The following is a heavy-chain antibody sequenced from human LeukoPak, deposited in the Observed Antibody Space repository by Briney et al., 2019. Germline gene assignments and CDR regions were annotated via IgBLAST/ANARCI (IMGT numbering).Heavy chain of an antibody. D-gene: IGHD1-26*01. CDR1: GFTFSRNG. Sequence: GGSLRLSCAASGFTFSRNGMHWVRQAPAKGLEWVAVISYDGSNKFYADSVKGRFTISRDSSKNTLYLQMNSLRAEDTAVYYCAKEKTGSNYDWWGQGTLVTVSS. CDR3: AKEKTGSNYDW. J-gene: IGHJ4*02. CDR2: ISYDGSNK. V-gene: IGHV3-30*18.